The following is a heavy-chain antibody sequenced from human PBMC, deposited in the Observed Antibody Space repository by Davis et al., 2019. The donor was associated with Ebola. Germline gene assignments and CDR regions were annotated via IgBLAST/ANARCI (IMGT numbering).Heavy chain of an antibody. V-gene: IGHV1-46*01. J-gene: IGHJ6*04. CDR1: GYTFTSYY. CDR3: ARDGGYYYGSGSYYSAYGMDF. Sequence: ASVKVSCKASGYTFTSYYMHWVRQAPGQGLEWMGIINPSGGSTSYAQKFQGRVTMTRDTSTSTVYMELSSLRSEDTAVYYCARDGGYYYGSGSYYSAYGMDFWGKGTTVTVSS. CDR2: INPSGGST. D-gene: IGHD3-10*01.